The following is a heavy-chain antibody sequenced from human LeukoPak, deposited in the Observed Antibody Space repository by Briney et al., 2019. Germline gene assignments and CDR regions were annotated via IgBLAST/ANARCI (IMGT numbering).Heavy chain of an antibody. V-gene: IGHV1-69*01. CDR1: GGTFSSYA. CDR2: IIPIFGTA. CDR3: ASGHRVVPAAPSDY. J-gene: IGHJ4*02. D-gene: IGHD2-2*01. Sequence: SVKVSCKASGGTFSSYAISWVRQAPGQGLEWMGGIIPIFGTANYAQKFQGRVTITADESTSTAYMELSSLRSEDTAVYYCASGHRVVPAAPSDYWGQGTLVTVSS.